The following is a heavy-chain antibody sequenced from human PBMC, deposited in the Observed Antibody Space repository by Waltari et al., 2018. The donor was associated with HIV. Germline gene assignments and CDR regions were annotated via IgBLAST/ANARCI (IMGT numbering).Heavy chain of an antibody. J-gene: IGHJ5*02. CDR3: ATGVRYYGP. Sequence: EVLLAESGGGLIQPGGSLGLSCTASNSSISAKPVTWFRQAPGGSLVCVAVIYPDDTTHYADSVSGRFTISRAKSRTKVFLLMNSLFVDDTATYFCATGVRYYGPWGQGTRVTVSS. V-gene: IGHV3-53*01. D-gene: IGHD3-22*01. CDR2: IYPDDTT. CDR1: NSSISAKP.